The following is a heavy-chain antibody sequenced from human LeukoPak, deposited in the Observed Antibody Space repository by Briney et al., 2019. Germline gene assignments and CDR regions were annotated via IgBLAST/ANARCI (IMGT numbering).Heavy chain of an antibody. J-gene: IGHJ4*02. CDR1: GFTFSSYV. CDR3: ASPPYDILTGYYKL. CDR2: ISYDGSNK. Sequence: GGSLRLSCAASGFTFSSYVMHWVRQAPGKGLEWGAVISYDGSNKYYADSVKGRFTISRDNSKNTLYLQMNSLRAEDTAVYYCASPPYDILTGYYKLWGQGTLVTVSS. D-gene: IGHD3-9*01. V-gene: IGHV3-30-3*01.